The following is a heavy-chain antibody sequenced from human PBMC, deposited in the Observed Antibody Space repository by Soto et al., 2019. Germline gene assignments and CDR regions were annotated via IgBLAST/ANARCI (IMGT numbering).Heavy chain of an antibody. CDR3: AHSSRHYKEWFDP. D-gene: IGHD1-20*01. CDR2: IYWDDDT. Sequence: QITLKESGPTVVKPTQTLTLTCTFSGFSLTNDGVGVGWIRQPPGKAPEWLAPIYWDDDTRYSPSLRSRLTITKDSSKNQVVLTMTNMAPVDAATYFCAHSSRHYKEWFDPWGQGTLVTVSS. J-gene: IGHJ5*02. V-gene: IGHV2-5*02. CDR1: GFSLTNDGVG.